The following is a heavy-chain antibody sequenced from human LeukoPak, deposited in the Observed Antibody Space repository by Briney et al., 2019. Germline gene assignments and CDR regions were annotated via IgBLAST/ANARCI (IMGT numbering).Heavy chain of an antibody. D-gene: IGHD4-17*01. J-gene: IGHJ4*02. CDR2: TYYRSKWYN. V-gene: IGHV6-1*01. Sequence: SQTLSLTCAISGDSVSSNSAAWNWIRQSPSRGLEWLGRTYYRSKWYNDYAVSVKSRITINPDTSKNQFSLQLSSVTAADTAVYYCARVTPGDPFRASGYYFDYWGQGTLVTVSS. CDR1: GDSVSSNSAA. CDR3: ARVTPGDPFRASGYYFDY.